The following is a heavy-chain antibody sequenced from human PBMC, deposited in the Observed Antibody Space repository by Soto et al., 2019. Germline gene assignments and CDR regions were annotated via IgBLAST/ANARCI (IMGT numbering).Heavy chain of an antibody. CDR1: GFNFSSYA. CDR3: ARNEPLDY. V-gene: IGHV3-64*01. Sequence: PGGSLRLSCAASGFNFSSYAMHWVRQAPGKGLEYVSAISSNGGSTYYANSVKGRFTISRDNSKNTLYLQMGSLRAEDMAVYYCARNEPLDYWGQGTLVTVSS. CDR2: ISSNGGST. J-gene: IGHJ4*02.